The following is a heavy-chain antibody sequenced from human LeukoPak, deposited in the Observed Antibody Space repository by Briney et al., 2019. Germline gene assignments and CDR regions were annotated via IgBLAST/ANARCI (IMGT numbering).Heavy chain of an antibody. Sequence: PGGSLRLSCAASGFTFSSYAMSWVRQAPGKGLEWVSAISGSGGSTYYADSVKGRFTISRDNSKNTLYLQMNSLRAEDTAVYYCAKDLRFSEWLLYTPFDYWGQGTLVTVSS. V-gene: IGHV3-23*01. J-gene: IGHJ4*02. CDR1: GFTFSSYA. D-gene: IGHD3-3*01. CDR2: ISGSGGST. CDR3: AKDLRFSEWLLYTPFDY.